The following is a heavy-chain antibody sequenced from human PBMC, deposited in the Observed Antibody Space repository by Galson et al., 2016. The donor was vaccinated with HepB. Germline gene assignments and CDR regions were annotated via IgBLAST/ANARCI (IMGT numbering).Heavy chain of an antibody. CDR2: ISADVDVT. CDR3: EKQFIHGCQVWFGP. CDR1: GFGFGTYW. Sequence: SLRLSCAASGFGFGTYWLNWVRQAPGSGLEWVSTISADVDVTHYADYVRGRFTISRDNSKNTLYLQVDSLKAEDTAIYYCEKQFIHGCQVWFGPWVQGTLVTVAS. D-gene: IGHD3-10*01. J-gene: IGHJ5*02. V-gene: IGHV3-23*01.